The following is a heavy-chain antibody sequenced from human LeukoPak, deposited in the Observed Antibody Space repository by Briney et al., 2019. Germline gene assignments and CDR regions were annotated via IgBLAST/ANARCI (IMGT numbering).Heavy chain of an antibody. CDR2: IRSKRDGETA. CDR3: ARDPHYYHGNPHDF. CDR1: EFTFSGAW. Sequence: RAGGSLRLSCVASEFTFSGAWMHWVRQAPGKGLEWVGLIRSKRDGETADYPAPVKGRFTISRDDSKSTVYLQMNSLIIEDTAVYFCARDPHYYHGNPHDFWGQGTRVTVSS. D-gene: IGHD4-23*01. V-gene: IGHV3-15*07. J-gene: IGHJ4*02.